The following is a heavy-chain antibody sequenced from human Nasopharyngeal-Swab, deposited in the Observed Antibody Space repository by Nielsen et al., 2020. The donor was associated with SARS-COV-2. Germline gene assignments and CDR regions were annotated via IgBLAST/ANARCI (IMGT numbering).Heavy chain of an antibody. D-gene: IGHD1-26*01. J-gene: IGHJ6*02. CDR2: ISGSGGST. CDR1: GFTFSSYA. V-gene: IGHV3-23*01. Sequence: GESLKISCAASGFTFSSYAMSWVRQAPGKGLEWVSAISGSGGSTYYADSVKGRFTISRDNAKNSLYLQMNSLRAEDTAVYYCARVSGSYFDYGMDVWGQGTTVTVSS. CDR3: ARVSGSYFDYGMDV.